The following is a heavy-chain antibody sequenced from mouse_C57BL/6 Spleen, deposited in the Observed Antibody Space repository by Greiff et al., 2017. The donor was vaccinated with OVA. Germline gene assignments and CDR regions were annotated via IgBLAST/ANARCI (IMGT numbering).Heavy chain of an antibody. CDR1: GYTFTDYY. CDR3: ASGYYGYFDY. J-gene: IGHJ2*01. CDR2: IYPGSGNT. D-gene: IGHD1-1*01. V-gene: IGHV1-76*01. Sequence: VQLVESGAELVRPGASVKLSCKASGYTFTDYYINWVKQRPGQGLEWIARIYPGSGNTYYNEKFKGKATLTAEKSSSTAYMQLSSLTSEDSAVYFCASGYYGYFDYWGQGTTLTVSS.